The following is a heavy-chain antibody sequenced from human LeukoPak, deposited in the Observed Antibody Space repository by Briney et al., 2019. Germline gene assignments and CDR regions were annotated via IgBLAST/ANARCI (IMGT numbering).Heavy chain of an antibody. CDR2: ISYDGSNK. D-gene: IGHD5-18*01. CDR1: GFTFSGYP. V-gene: IGHV3-30*14. Sequence: PGGSLRLSCAASGFTFSGYPIHWVRQAPGKGLEWEAVISYDGSNKYYADSVKGRFTISRDNSKSTLYLQINSLRVEDTAVYYCARDLGYSYGYFAHWGQGSLVTVSS. J-gene: IGHJ4*02. CDR3: ARDLGYSYGYFAH.